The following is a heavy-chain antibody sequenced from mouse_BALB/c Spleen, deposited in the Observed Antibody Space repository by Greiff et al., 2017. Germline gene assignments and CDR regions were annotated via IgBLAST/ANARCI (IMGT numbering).Heavy chain of an antibody. V-gene: IGHV5-6-3*01. CDR3: ARDRGYDRDWYFDV. J-gene: IGHJ1*01. Sequence: DVQLVESGGGLVQPGGSLKLSCAASGFTFSSYGMSWVRQTPDKRLELVATINSNGGSTYYPDSVKGRFTISRDNAKNTLYLQMSSLKSEDTAMYYCARDRGYDRDWYFDVWGAGTTVTVSS. CDR2: INSNGGST. CDR1: GFTFSSYG. D-gene: IGHD2-14*01.